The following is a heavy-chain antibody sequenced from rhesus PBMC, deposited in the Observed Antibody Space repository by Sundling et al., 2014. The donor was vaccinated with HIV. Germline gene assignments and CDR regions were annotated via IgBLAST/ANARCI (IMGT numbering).Heavy chain of an antibody. V-gene: IGHV1-138*01. CDR1: GYTFTDYY. J-gene: IGHJ4*01. Sequence: QVQLVQSGAEVKKPGSSVKVSCKASGYTFTDYYMHWVRQAPGQGLEWMGEINPETGGTNYAQKFQGRVTMTRDTSTSTTYMELSSLRSEDTAVYYCAREHVNWNYYDYWGQGVLVTVSS. CDR3: AREHVNWNYYDY. D-gene: IGHD1-26*01. CDR2: INPETGGT.